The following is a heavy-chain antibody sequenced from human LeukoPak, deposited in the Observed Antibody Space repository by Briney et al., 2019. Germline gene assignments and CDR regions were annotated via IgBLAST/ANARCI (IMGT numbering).Heavy chain of an antibody. CDR2: ISSSSSYI. Sequence: GGSLRLSCAASGFTFSSYSMNWVRQAPGTGLEWVSSISSSSSYIYYADSVKGRFTISRDNAKNSLYLQMNSLRAEDTAVYYCARVQRGFIVGATNGAFDIWGQGTMVTVSS. CDR1: GFTFSSYS. D-gene: IGHD1-26*01. V-gene: IGHV3-21*01. J-gene: IGHJ3*02. CDR3: ARVQRGFIVGATNGAFDI.